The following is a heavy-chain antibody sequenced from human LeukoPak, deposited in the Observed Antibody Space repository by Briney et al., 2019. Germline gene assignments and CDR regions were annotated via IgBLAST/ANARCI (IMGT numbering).Heavy chain of an antibody. Sequence: GGSLRLSCAASGFTFSSHGMHWVRQAPGKGLEWVALIWYDGSNKYYGDSVKGRFTISRDNSKNTLYLQVNSLRAEDTAVYYCARAGIAGLYYYYMDVWGKGTTVTVSS. V-gene: IGHV3-33*01. CDR3: ARAGIAGLYYYYMDV. J-gene: IGHJ6*03. D-gene: IGHD2-21*01. CDR1: GFTFSSHG. CDR2: IWYDGSNK.